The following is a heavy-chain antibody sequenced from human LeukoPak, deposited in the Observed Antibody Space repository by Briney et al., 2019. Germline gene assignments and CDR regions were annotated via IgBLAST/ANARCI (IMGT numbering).Heavy chain of an antibody. D-gene: IGHD6-13*01. V-gene: IGHV4-59*08. Sequence: SETLSLTCTVSGGSISSYYWSWVRQPPGKGLEWIGYIYFRGSTNYNPSLKSRVTISVDTSKNQFSLKLISVTAADAAVYYCARHQYDSSWSPFDYWGQGTLVTVSS. J-gene: IGHJ4*02. CDR1: GGSISSYY. CDR3: ARHQYDSSWSPFDY. CDR2: IYFRGST.